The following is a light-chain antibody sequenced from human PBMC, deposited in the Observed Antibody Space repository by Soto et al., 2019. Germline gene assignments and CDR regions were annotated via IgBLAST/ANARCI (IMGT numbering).Light chain of an antibody. CDR3: QQYESTPPT. V-gene: IGKV4-1*01. Sequence: DIVMTQSPDSLAVSLGERATINCKSSQSVLYSSNNKNYLAWYQQRPGQPPKLLIYWAATRESGVPNRFSGSGSGTDFTLTITSLQAADGAVYYCQQYESTPPTLGQGTKLEIK. J-gene: IGKJ2*01. CDR1: QSVLYSSNNKNY. CDR2: WAA.